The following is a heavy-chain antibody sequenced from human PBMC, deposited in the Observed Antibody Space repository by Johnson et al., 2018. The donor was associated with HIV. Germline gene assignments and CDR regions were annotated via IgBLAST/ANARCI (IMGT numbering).Heavy chain of an antibody. CDR2: INWNGGST. CDR1: GFTFDDYA. J-gene: IGHJ3*02. Sequence: VQLVESGGGLVQPGRSLRLSCAASGFTFDDYAMHWVRQAPGKGLEWVSGINWNGGSTGYADSVKGRFTISSDNAKNSLYLQMNSLRAEDTAVYYCAKDRGAPYCSSTSCYSTGAFDIWGQGTMVTVSS. CDR3: AKDRGAPYCSSTSCYSTGAFDI. D-gene: IGHD2-2*01. V-gene: IGHV3-9*01.